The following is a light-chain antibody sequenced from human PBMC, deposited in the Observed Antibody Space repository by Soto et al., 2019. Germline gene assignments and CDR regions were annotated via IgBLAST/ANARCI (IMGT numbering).Light chain of an antibody. CDR1: SSNIGAGYD. Sequence: QSVLTQPPSVSGAPGQRVTISCTGSSSNIGAGYDVHWYQQLPGTAPKILIYGNTNRPSGVPDRFSGSKSGTSASLAITGLQAEDEVYYYCQCYDSSLRVNYVFGTGSNVTVL. CDR3: QCYDSSLRVNYV. CDR2: GNT. J-gene: IGLJ1*01. V-gene: IGLV1-40*01.